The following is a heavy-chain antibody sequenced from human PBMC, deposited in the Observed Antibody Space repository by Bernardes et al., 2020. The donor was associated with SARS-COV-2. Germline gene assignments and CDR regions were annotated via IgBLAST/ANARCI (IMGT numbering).Heavy chain of an antibody. V-gene: IGHV1-8*01. J-gene: IGHJ4*02. D-gene: IGHD3-3*01. Sequence: ASVKVSCKASGYTFTSYDINWVRQATGQGLEWMGWMNANSGNTGSAQQFQGRVTMTRNTSISTAYMELSSLRSEDTATYYCIMGILEWGDYWGQGTLVTVSS. CDR2: MNANSGNT. CDR1: GYTFTSYD. CDR3: IMGILEWGDY.